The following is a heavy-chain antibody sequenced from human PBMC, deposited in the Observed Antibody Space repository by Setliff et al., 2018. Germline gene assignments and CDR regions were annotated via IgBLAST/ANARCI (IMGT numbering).Heavy chain of an antibody. CDR1: GYDFNTYW. D-gene: IGHD1-26*01. CDR3: AREHVSGHSEY. CDR2: MYPEDSDT. J-gene: IGHJ4*02. V-gene: IGHV5-51*01. Sequence: GESLKISCKASGYDFNTYWIAWVRQRPGNGLEWMGIMYPEDSDTKYSPSFQGQVTFSSDKSINTAYLQWSSLKASDTAIYYCAREHVSGHSEYWGQGTLVTVSS.